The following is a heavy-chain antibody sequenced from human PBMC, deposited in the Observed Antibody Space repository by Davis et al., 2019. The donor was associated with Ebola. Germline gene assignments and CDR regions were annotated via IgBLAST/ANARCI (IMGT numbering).Heavy chain of an antibody. CDR2: IWYDGSSN. J-gene: IGHJ4*02. D-gene: IGHD6-13*01. CDR3: ARGPLSSWHSEGNDY. Sequence: PGGSLRLSCAASGFTFSSYSMHWVRQAPGKGLEWVAVIWYDGSSNYYADSVKGRFTISRDNSKNTLYLQMNSLRVEDTAVYYCARGPLSSWHSEGNDYWGQGTLVTVSS. CDR1: GFTFSSYS. V-gene: IGHV3-33*01.